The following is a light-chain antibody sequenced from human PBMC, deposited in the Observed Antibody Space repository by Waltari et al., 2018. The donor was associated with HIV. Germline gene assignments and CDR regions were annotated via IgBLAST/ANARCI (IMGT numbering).Light chain of an antibody. CDR2: GAT. CDR3: QRFERSCT. Sequence: ENVLTQSPATIYLSPGERATLSCSANETMSSSLLAWYQQKPGQAPRLVSYGATNRAPDIPDRFSGTGSETDFTLTIPGLDTEDFAVYYWQRFERSCTFGQGTRLEMK. J-gene: IGKJ5*01. CDR1: ETMSSSL. V-gene: IGKV3-20*01.